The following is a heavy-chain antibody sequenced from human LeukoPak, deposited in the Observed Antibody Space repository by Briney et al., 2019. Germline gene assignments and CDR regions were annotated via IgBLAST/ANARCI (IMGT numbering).Heavy chain of an antibody. CDR1: GGSISSYY. CDR2: INHSGST. J-gene: IGHJ4*02. V-gene: IGHV4-34*01. CDR3: ARGRYSSSFDY. D-gene: IGHD5-18*01. Sequence: SETLSLTCTVSGGSISSYYWSWIRQPAGKGLEWIGEINHSGSTNYNPSLKSRVTISVDTSKNQFSLKLSSVTAADTAVYYCARGRYSSSFDYWGQGTLVTVSS.